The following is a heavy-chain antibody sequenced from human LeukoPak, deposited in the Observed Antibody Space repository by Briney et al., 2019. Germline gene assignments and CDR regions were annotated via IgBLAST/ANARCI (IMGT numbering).Heavy chain of an antibody. CDR3: AREEYSSSSGMYFDY. CDR1: GFTFSSYG. J-gene: IGHJ4*02. D-gene: IGHD6-6*01. CDR2: INWNGGST. Sequence: GGSLRLSCAASGFTFSSYGMHWVRQAPGKGLEWVSGINWNGGSTGYADSVKGRFTISRDNAKNSLYLQMNSLRAEDTALYYCAREEYSSSSGMYFDYWGQGTLVTVSS. V-gene: IGHV3-20*04.